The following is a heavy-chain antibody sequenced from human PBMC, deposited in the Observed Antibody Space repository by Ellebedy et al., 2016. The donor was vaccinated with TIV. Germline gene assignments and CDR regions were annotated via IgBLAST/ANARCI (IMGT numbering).Heavy chain of an antibody. J-gene: IGHJ5*02. CDR2: MNPNSGNT. Sequence: ASVKVSCKASGYTFTSHDINWVRQATGQGLKWMGWMNPNSGNTGYTQKFQGRVTMTRNTSISTAYMELSSLRSDDTAVYYCARDRPYYEILTGYYWFDPWGQGTLVTVSS. D-gene: IGHD3-9*01. CDR1: GYTFTSHD. V-gene: IGHV1-8*01. CDR3: ARDRPYYEILTGYYWFDP.